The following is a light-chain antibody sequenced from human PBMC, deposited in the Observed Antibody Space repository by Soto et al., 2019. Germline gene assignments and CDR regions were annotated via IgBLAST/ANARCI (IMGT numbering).Light chain of an antibody. CDR2: GAS. J-gene: IGKJ2*01. Sequence: EIVMTQSPATLSVSPGERATLSCRASQSVSSNLAWYQQKPGQAPRLLIYGASTRATGIPARFSGSGSGTEFTLTISGLQSEDFAVYYCQPYNNWPPYTFGQGTKLEIK. CDR3: QPYNNWPPYT. CDR1: QSVSSN. V-gene: IGKV3-15*01.